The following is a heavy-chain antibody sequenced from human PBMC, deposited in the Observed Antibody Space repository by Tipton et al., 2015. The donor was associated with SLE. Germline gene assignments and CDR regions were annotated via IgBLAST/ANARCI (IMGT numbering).Heavy chain of an antibody. J-gene: IGHJ4*02. V-gene: IGHV3-23*01. Sequence: GSLRLSCAASGFTFSSYAMSWVRQAPGKGLEWVSAISGSGGSTYYADSVKGRFTISRDNSKNTLYLQMNSLRAEDTAVYYCASEMARRITIFGVVPSFDYWGQGTLVTVSS. CDR3: ASEMARRITIFGVVPSFDY. D-gene: IGHD3-3*01. CDR2: ISGSGGST. CDR1: GFTFSSYA.